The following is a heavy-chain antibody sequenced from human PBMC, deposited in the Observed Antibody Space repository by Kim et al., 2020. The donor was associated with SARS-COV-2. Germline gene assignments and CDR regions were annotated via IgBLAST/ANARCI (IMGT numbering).Heavy chain of an antibody. CDR1: GFTFSSYC. J-gene: IGHJ4*02. CDR2: IKQDGSEK. CDR3: ASQTGGLLWFGDGS. V-gene: IGHV3-7*03. Sequence: GGSLRLSCAASGFTFSSYCMSWVRQAPGKGLEWVANIKQDGSEKYYVDSVKGRFTISRDNAKNSLYLQMNSLRAEDTAVYYCASQTGGLLWFGDGSGGQGTLVTVSS. D-gene: IGHD3-10*01.